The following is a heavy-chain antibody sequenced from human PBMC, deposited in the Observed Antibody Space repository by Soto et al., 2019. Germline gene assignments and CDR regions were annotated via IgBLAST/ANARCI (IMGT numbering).Heavy chain of an antibody. CDR3: SMEYCSRNSCYRDY. V-gene: IGHV1-69*02. D-gene: IGHD2-2*02. J-gene: IGHJ4*02. CDR1: GGTFSSYT. Sequence: QVQLVQSGAEVKKPGSSVKVSCKASGGTFSSYTISWVRQAPGQGLEWMGRIIPILGIANYAQKFQGRVTNNADKSKSTAYMELSSLRSEDQAVYYWSMEYCSRNSCYRDYWGQGTLVTVSS. CDR2: IIPILGIA.